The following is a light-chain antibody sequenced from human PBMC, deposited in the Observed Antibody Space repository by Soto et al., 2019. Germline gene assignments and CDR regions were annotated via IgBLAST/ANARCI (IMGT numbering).Light chain of an antibody. J-gene: IGLJ2*01. CDR1: SSDRDVAIYNL. CDR3: CSYASSGPSVV. Sequence: QSALTQPASVSGSPGQSITISCIGISSDRDVAIYNLVSWYQQHPGKAPNLIIYEGTKRPSGVSHRFSGSKSGNTASLTISGLQAEDEADYYCCSYASSGPSVVFGGGTKLTVL. V-gene: IGLV2-23*01. CDR2: EGT.